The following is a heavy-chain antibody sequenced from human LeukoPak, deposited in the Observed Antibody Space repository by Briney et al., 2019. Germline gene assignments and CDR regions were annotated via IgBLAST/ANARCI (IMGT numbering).Heavy chain of an antibody. CDR1: GGTFSSYA. V-gene: IGHV1-69*05. CDR3: ASSDTAMVRPPEGWFDP. Sequence: SVKVSCKASGGTFSSYAISWVRQTPGQGLEWMGGIIPIFGTANYAQKFQGRVTITTDESTSTAYMELSSLRSEDTAVYYCASSDTAMVRPPEGWFDPWGQGTLVTVSS. D-gene: IGHD5-18*01. CDR2: IIPIFGTA. J-gene: IGHJ5*02.